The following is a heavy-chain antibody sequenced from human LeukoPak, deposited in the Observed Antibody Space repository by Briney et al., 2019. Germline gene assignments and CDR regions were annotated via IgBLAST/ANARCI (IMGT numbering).Heavy chain of an antibody. V-gene: IGHV3-21*01. CDR1: GFTFSNFK. CDR2: ISGTSIEK. J-gene: IGHJ4*02. Sequence: PGGSLRLFCAASGFTFSNFKMNWVCQAPGKGLEWVSSISGTSIEKRYADSVKGRFTISRDNAKNSLYLQMSSLRAEDTAVYYCARDGGGLDSWGQGTLVAVSS. D-gene: IGHD3-16*01. CDR3: ARDGGGLDS.